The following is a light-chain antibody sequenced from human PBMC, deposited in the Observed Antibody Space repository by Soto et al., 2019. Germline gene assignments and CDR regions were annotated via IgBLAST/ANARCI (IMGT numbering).Light chain of an antibody. CDR1: QSISSY. CDR2: AAS. Sequence: DIQMTQSPSSLSASVGDRVTITCRASQSISSYLNWYQQKPGKAPKLLIYAASSLQSGVPSRFSGSGCRTDSNLTISSPQPEDLATYCSKQHYSSRPWTLGKGTKVDIK. V-gene: IGKV1-39*01. J-gene: IGKJ1*01. CDR3: KQHYSSRPWT.